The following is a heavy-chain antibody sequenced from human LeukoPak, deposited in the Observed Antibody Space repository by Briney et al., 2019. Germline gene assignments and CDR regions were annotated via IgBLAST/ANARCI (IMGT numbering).Heavy chain of an antibody. CDR2: INPSGGST. V-gene: IGHV1-46*01. Sequence: ASVKVSCKASGYTFTSNYIHWVRQAPGQGLEWMGIINPSGGSTSYAQKFQGRVTMTRDTSTSTVYMELSSLRSEDTAVYHCARDAYKYYYDSSGYSANAFDIWGQGTMVTVSS. D-gene: IGHD3-22*01. CDR1: GYTFTSNY. CDR3: ARDAYKYYYDSSGYSANAFDI. J-gene: IGHJ3*02.